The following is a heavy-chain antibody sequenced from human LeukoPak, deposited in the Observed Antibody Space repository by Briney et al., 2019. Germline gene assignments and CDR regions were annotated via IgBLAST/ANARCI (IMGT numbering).Heavy chain of an antibody. CDR2: IISTGTT. Sequence: GGSLRLSCAASGFTFSTPAMTWVRQAPGKGLEWVSGIISTGTTYYADSVRGRFTISRDNSKNTLYLLMTSLRVEDTAVYYCATAKYDYGDPVGWFDPWGPGTLVTVSS. V-gene: IGHV3-23*01. D-gene: IGHD4-17*01. CDR3: ATAKYDYGDPVGWFDP. CDR1: GFTFSTPA. J-gene: IGHJ5*02.